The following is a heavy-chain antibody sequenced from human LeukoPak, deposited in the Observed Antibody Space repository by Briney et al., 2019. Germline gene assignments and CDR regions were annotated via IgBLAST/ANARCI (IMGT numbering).Heavy chain of an antibody. J-gene: IGHJ4*02. CDR3: ARDLSYDSSGYWADY. CDR2: IYYSGST. V-gene: IGHV4-59*12. D-gene: IGHD3-22*01. CDR1: GGSISSYY. Sequence: SETLSLTCTVSGGSISSYYWSWIRQPPGKGLEWIGYIYYSGSTNYNPSLKSRVTISVDTSKNQFSLKLSSVTAADTAVYYCARDLSYDSSGYWADYWGQGTLVTVSS.